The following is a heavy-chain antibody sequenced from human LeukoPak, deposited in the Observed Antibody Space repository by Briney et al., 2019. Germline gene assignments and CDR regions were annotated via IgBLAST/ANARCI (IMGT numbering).Heavy chain of an antibody. CDR3: ARDMGSGSLMLDWYFDL. D-gene: IGHD1-26*01. Sequence: ASVKVSCKASGGTFSSYAISWVRQAPGQRLEWMGRIIPILGIANYAQKFQGRVTITADKSTSTAYMELSSLRSEDTAVYYCARDMGSGSLMLDWYFDLWGRGTLVTVSS. CDR1: GGTFSSYA. CDR2: IIPILGIA. J-gene: IGHJ2*01. V-gene: IGHV1-69*04.